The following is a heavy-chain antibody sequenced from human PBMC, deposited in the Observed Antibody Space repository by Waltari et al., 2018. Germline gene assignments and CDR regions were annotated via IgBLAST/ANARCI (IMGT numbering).Heavy chain of an antibody. CDR2: INAGNGNT. J-gene: IGHJ4*02. D-gene: IGHD6-19*01. V-gene: IGHV1-3*03. CDR3: ARALGSGWYCKSLSFAY. Sequence: QVQLVQSGAEVKKPGASVKVSCKASGYTFTSYAMHWVRQAPGQRLEWMGWINAGNGNTKYSQECQSRVTITRDTSISTAYMELSRLRSDDTAVYYCARALGSGWYCKSLSFAYWGQGTRVTVSS. CDR1: GYTFTSYA.